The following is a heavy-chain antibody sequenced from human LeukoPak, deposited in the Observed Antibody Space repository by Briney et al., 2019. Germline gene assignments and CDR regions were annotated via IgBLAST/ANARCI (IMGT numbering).Heavy chain of an antibody. V-gene: IGHV4-31*03. CDR2: IYYSGST. Sequence: SQTLSLTCTVSGGSISSGGYYWSWIRQHPGKGLEWIGYIYYSGSTYYNPSLKSRVTISVDTSKNQFSLKLSSVTAADTAVYYCARDSHYYDSSGYFGWGQGTLVTVSS. CDR3: ARDSHYYDSSGYFG. CDR1: GGSISSGGYY. D-gene: IGHD3-22*01. J-gene: IGHJ4*02.